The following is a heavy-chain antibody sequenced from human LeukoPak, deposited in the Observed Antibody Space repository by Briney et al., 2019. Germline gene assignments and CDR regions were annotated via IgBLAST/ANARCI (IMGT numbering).Heavy chain of an antibody. Sequence: SGPTLVKPTQTLTLTCTFSGFSLSTSEVGVGWIRQPPGKALEWLALIYWNDDKRYSPSLKSRLTITKDTSKNQVVLTMTNMDPVDTATYYCAHAQNAYCSSTSCYTYYYYYYMDVWGKGTTVTVSS. D-gene: IGHD2-2*02. CDR2: IYWNDDK. J-gene: IGHJ6*03. CDR1: GFSLSTSEVG. CDR3: AHAQNAYCSSTSCYTYYYYYYMDV. V-gene: IGHV2-5*01.